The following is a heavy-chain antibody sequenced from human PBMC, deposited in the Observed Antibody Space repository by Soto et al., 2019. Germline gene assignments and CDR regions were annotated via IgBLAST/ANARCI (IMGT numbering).Heavy chain of an antibody. Sequence: SETLSLTCTVSGGSISSGGYYWSWIRQHPGKGLEWIGYIYYSGSTYYNPSLKSRVTISVDTSKNQFSLKLSSVTAADTAVYYCARDFLTADYYDSSGYYYVQPNWYFDLWGRGTLVTVSS. CDR1: GGSISSGGYY. V-gene: IGHV4-31*03. CDR3: ARDFLTADYYDSSGYYYVQPNWYFDL. J-gene: IGHJ2*01. CDR2: IYYSGST. D-gene: IGHD3-22*01.